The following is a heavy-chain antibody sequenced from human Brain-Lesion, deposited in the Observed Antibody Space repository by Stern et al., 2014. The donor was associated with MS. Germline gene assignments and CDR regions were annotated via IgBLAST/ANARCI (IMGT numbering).Heavy chain of an antibody. CDR2: IYYSGFT. J-gene: IGHJ4*02. CDR3: ARHDSVPRPSQLYSARDRGPGYFDY. V-gene: IGHV4-39*01. Sequence: QVQLGQSGPGLVKPSETLSLTCTVSGGSISSSTYYWAWIRQPPGKGLGWIGNIYYSGFTYYNPSLKSRVTISVDMSKNQFSLKLSSVTAADTAIYYCARHDSVPRPSQLYSARDRGPGYFDYWGQGTLVTVSS. CDR1: GGSISSSTYY. D-gene: IGHD1-26*01.